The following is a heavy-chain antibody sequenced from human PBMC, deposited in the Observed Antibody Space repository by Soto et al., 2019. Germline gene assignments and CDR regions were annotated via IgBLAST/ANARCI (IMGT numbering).Heavy chain of an antibody. J-gene: IGHJ6*02. D-gene: IGHD6-19*01. CDR1: GFTFSSYA. CDR2: ISYDGSNK. V-gene: IGHV3-30-3*01. CDR3: AREGWTAVAGTGDYYYYGMDV. Sequence: GGSLRLSCAASGFTFSSYAMHWVRQAPGKGLEWVAVISYDGSNKYYADSVKGRFTISRDNSKNTLYLQMNSLRAEDTAVYYCAREGWTAVAGTGDYYYYGMDVWGQGTTVTVSS.